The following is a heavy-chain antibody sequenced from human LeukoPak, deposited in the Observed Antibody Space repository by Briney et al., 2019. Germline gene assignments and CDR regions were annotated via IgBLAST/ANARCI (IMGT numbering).Heavy chain of an antibody. V-gene: IGHV3-15*01. CDR3: TWMATIFTVDS. Sequence: PGESLRLSCVLSGVPFSAAWMSWVRQAPGKGLEWVGRITHDGTTDYAAPVKGRFSISRDNSKNTSHLQMNSMKTEDTSMYYCTWMATIFTVDSLGQGALVIVSS. CDR1: GVPFSAAW. J-gene: IGHJ4*02. D-gene: IGHD5-24*01. CDR2: ITHDGTT.